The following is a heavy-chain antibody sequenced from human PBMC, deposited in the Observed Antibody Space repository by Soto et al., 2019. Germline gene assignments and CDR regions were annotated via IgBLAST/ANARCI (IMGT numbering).Heavy chain of an antibody. CDR2: LRGSGDRT. CDR3: VKERSGHSYADS. Sequence: EVQLLESGGGLVQPGGSLRLSCAASGFTFSNYAMSWLRQPPGKGLEWVSALRGSGDRTYYADSVKGRFTISRDNSKNTQYLQMNSLRAEDSAVYYCVKERSGHSYADSWGQGTLVTVSS. V-gene: IGHV3-23*01. D-gene: IGHD5-18*01. J-gene: IGHJ4*02. CDR1: GFTFSNYA.